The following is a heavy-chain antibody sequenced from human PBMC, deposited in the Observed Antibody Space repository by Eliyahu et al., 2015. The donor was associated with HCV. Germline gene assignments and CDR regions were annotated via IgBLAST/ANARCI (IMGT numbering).Heavy chain of an antibody. CDR2: INHSGST. CDR3: ARSGSAAEDNWFDP. V-gene: IGHV4-34*01. CDR1: GGSFSGYX. J-gene: IGHJ5*02. Sequence: QVQLQQWGAGLLKPSETLSLTCAXXGGSFSGYXWSWIRQPPGKGLEWIGEINHSGSTNYNPSLKSRVTISVDTSKNQFSLKLSSVTAADTAVYYCARSGSAAEDNWFDPWGQGTLVTVSS. D-gene: IGHD6-13*01.